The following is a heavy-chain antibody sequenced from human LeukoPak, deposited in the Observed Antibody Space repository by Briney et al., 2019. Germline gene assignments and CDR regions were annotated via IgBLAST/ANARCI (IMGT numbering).Heavy chain of an antibody. V-gene: IGHV3-74*01. CDR1: GFTFSSYW. CDR2: INLDGRSA. CDR3: ARAGDAFDI. J-gene: IGHJ3*02. Sequence: SGGSLRLSCAASGFTFSSYWMHWVRQAPGKGLVWVSRINLDGRSASYAESVKGRFTISRDNAKNTLYLQMNSLRAEDTAIYYCARAGDAFDIWGQGTMVTVSS.